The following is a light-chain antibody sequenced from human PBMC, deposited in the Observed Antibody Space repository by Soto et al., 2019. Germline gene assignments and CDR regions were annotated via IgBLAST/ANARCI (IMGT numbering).Light chain of an antibody. V-gene: IGKV1-5*03. CDR1: QTISSW. CDR3: QQYKSFPWT. J-gene: IGKJ1*01. Sequence: DIQMTQSPSTLSASVGDRVTITCRASQTISSWLAWYQQKPGKAPNLLIYKAASLESGVPSRFSGSGSGTEFTLTISSLQPDDFATSYCQQYKSFPWTFGQGTKVEIK. CDR2: KAA.